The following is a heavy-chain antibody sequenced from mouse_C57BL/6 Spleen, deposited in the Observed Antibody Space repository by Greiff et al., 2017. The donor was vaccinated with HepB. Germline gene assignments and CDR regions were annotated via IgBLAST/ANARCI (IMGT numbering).Heavy chain of an antibody. Sequence: QVQLQQPGAELVRPGTSVKLSCKASGYTFTSYWMHWVKQRPGQGLEWIGVIDPSDSYTNYNQKFKGKATLTVDTSSSTAYMQLSSLTSEDSAVYYCARDGDYGNYVRFAYWGQGTLVTVSA. J-gene: IGHJ3*01. V-gene: IGHV1-59*01. CDR1: GYTFTSYW. CDR2: IDPSDSYT. CDR3: ARDGDYGNYVRFAY. D-gene: IGHD2-1*01.